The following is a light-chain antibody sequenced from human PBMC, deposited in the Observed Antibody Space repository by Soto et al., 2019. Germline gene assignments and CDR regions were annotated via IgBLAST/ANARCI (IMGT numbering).Light chain of an antibody. CDR2: DAY. CDR1: QGVGST. Sequence: IVMTQSPATLSVSLGERVALSCRRRQGVGSTLNWYRQQPGQASRLLIYDAYLRATGVPARFSGSGSGTEFTLTISSLQSEDFAVYYCQNYKTWPLAFGGGTKVDIK. CDR3: QNYKTWPLA. J-gene: IGKJ4*01. V-gene: IGKV3-15*01.